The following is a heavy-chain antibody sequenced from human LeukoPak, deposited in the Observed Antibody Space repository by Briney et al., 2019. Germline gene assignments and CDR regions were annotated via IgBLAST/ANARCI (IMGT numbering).Heavy chain of an antibody. CDR1: GYTFTSYG. CDR2: ISAYNGNT. D-gene: IGHD3-22*01. J-gene: IGHJ4*02. CDR3: ARDRSSGYYDSSGYFSFRF. V-gene: IGHV1-18*01. Sequence: ASVKVSYKASGYTFTSYGISWVRQAPGQGLEWMGWISAYNGNTNYAQKLQGRVTMTTDTSTSTAYMELRSLRSDDTAVYYCARDRSSGYYDSSGYFSFRFWGQGTLVTVSS.